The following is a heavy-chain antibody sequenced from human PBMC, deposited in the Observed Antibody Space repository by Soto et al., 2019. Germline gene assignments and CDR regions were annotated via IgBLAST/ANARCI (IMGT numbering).Heavy chain of an antibody. CDR3: ARGTKYYYQGMDV. CDR2: IYDSGST. Sequence: ETLSLTCTVSGDSINNYYWTWIRQPPGKGLEWIGYIYDSGSTSYNPSLKSRLTISVDTSKNQFSLKLKSVTAADTAVYYCARGTKYYYQGMDVWGQGTTVTVS. J-gene: IGHJ6*02. V-gene: IGHV4-59*01. CDR1: GDSINNYY.